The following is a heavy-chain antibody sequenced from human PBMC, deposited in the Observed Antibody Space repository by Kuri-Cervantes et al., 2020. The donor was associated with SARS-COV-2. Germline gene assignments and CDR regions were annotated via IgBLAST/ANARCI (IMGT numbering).Heavy chain of an antibody. V-gene: IGHV4-4*07. CDR3: ARISRTYAFDI. CDR2: IYTSGST. J-gene: IGHJ3*02. CDR1: GGSISSYY. Sequence: GSLRLSCTVSGGSISSYYWSWIRQPVGKGLEWIGRIYTSGSTNYNPSLKSRVTMSVDTSKNQFSLKLSSVTAADTAVYYCARISRTYAFDIWGQGTMVTVSS. D-gene: IGHD1-14*01.